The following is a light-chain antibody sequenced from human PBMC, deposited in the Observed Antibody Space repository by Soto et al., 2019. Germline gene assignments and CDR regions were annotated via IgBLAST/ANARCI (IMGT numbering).Light chain of an antibody. CDR2: AAS. Sequence: DIQMTQSPSSLSASVGDRVTITCPSSQSISSYLNLYQQKPGKAPKLLIYAASSLQSGVPSRFSGSGSGTDFTLTISGLEPEDFAVYYCQQYDSSPRTFGQGTKVDIK. J-gene: IGKJ1*01. CDR3: QQYDSSPRT. CDR1: QSISSY. V-gene: IGKV1-39*01.